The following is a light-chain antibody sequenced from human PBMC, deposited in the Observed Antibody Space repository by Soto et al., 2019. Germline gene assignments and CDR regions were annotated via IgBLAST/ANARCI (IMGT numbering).Light chain of an antibody. V-gene: IGKV1-5*01. Sequence: DIQMTPSPSTLSASVGDRVTITCRASQSIGTSLAWYQQKPGEAPKFLIYDASSLESGVPSRFSGSGSGTEFTLTISSLHPDDFASYYCQQYNSDYTFGQGTKLEIK. CDR2: DAS. CDR3: QQYNSDYT. J-gene: IGKJ2*01. CDR1: QSIGTS.